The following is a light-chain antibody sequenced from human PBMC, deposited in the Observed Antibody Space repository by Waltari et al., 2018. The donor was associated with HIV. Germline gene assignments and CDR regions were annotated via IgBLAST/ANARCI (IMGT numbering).Light chain of an antibody. CDR1: SSDVAGHNP. V-gene: IGLV2-11*01. CDR3: CSYAGNYTFV. J-gene: IGLJ2*01. CDR2: DGS. Sequence: QSVLTQPRSVAGSPRQSAPVSCPGTSSDVAGHNPVSWYQQHPGKAPKFVIYDGSKRPSWVPDRFSGSKSGNTASLTISGLQAEDEADYYCCSYAGNYTFVFGGGTKLTVL.